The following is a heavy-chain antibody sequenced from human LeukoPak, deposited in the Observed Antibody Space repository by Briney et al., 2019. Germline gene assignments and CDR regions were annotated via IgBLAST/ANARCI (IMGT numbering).Heavy chain of an antibody. CDR3: ARDGVLLWFGELSYFDY. CDR2: IKQDGSEK. D-gene: IGHD3-10*01. V-gene: IGHV3-7*03. CDR1: GFTFSSYS. J-gene: IGHJ4*02. Sequence: GGSLRLSCAASGFTFSSYSMNWVRQAPGKGLEWVANIKQDGSEKYYVDSVKGRFTISRDNAKNSLYLQMNSLRAEDTAVYYCARDGVLLWFGELSYFDYWGQGTLVTVSS.